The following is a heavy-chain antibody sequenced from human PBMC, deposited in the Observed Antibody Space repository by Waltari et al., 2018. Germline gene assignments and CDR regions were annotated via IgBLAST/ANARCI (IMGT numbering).Heavy chain of an antibody. J-gene: IGHJ4*02. CDR3: ARDSSHLPAAFDN. CDR2: ISNDVRTT. Sequence: EVELVQSGGGLVQPGGSLRLSCAASGFTFSRFWMQWVRQVPGKGLVWVSRISNDVRTTDYTDAVKGRFTISRDNAKDTLYLQMNSLRAEDTAVYYCARDSSHLPAAFDNWGQGTLVTVSS. CDR1: GFTFSRFW. D-gene: IGHD2-2*01. V-gene: IGHV3-74*01.